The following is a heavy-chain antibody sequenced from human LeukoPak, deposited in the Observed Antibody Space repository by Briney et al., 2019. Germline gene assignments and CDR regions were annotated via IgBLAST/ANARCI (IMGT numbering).Heavy chain of an antibody. CDR1: GFTFSNYA. V-gene: IGHV3-66*01. J-gene: IGHJ6*02. CDR3: ARVRSDYYYGMDV. CDR2: IYSGGST. Sequence: GGSLRLSCAASGFTFSNYAMSWVRQAPGKGLEWVSVIYSGGSTYYADSVKGRFTISRDNSKNTLYLQMNSLRAEDTAVYYCARVRSDYYYGMDVWGQGTTVT.